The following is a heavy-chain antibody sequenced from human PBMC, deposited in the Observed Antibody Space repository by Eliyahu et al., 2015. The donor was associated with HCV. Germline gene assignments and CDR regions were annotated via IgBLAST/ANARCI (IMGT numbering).Heavy chain of an antibody. J-gene: IGHJ6*02. Sequence: EVKKPGSSVKVSCKASGGTFSSYAISWVRQAPGQGLEWMGGIIPIFGTAXXAQKFQGRVTITADESTSTAYMELSSLRSEDTAVYYCAAQRDVLLWFRELLFDGMDVWGQGTTVTVSS. CDR3: AAQRDVLLWFRELLFDGMDV. D-gene: IGHD3-10*01. CDR2: IIPIFGTA. V-gene: IGHV1-69*01. CDR1: GGTFSSYA.